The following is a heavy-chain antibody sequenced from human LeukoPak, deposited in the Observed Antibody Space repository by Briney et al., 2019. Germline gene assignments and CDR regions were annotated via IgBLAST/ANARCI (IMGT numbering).Heavy chain of an antibody. J-gene: IGHJ3*02. CDR2: IWYDGSNK. D-gene: IGHD2-2*01. CDR3: AKDMGVWCSSTSCDAFDI. V-gene: IGHV3-33*03. Sequence: PGGSLRLSCAASGFTFSSYGMHWVRQAPGKGLEWVAVIWYDGSNKYYADSVKGRFTISRDNSKNTLYLQMNSLRAEDTAVYYCAKDMGVWCSSTSCDAFDIWGQGTMVTVSS. CDR1: GFTFSSYG.